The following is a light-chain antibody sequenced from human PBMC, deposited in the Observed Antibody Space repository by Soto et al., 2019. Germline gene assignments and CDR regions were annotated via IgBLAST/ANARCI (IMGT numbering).Light chain of an antibody. J-gene: IGKJ1*01. CDR1: QSVRSN. V-gene: IGKV3-15*01. Sequence: EKVMTQSPATLSVSPGERATLSCGASQSVRSNVAWYQQKPGQPPRLLIYDASTRATGIPSRFSGSGSGTEFTLNISSLKSEDFAVYYCQQYDNWPRTFGQGTKVDIK. CDR3: QQYDNWPRT. CDR2: DAS.